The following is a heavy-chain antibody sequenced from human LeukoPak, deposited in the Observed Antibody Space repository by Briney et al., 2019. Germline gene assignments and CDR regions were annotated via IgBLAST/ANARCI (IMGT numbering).Heavy chain of an antibody. V-gene: IGHV4-59*01. CDR1: GGSFSGYY. CDR2: IYYSGST. CDR3: ASSYSSSWYEGYYFDY. J-gene: IGHJ4*02. Sequence: PSETLSLTCAVYGGSFSGYYWSWIRQPPGKGLEWIGYIYYSGSTNYNPSLKSRVTISVDTSKNQFSLKLSSVTAADTAVYYCASSYSSSWYEGYYFDYWGQGTLVTVSS. D-gene: IGHD6-13*01.